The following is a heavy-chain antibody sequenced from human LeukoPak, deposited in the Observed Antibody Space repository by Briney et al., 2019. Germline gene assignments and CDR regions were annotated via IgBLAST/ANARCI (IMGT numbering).Heavy chain of an antibody. D-gene: IGHD4-23*01. CDR1: GFIFSSYN. J-gene: IGHJ3*02. V-gene: IGHV3-48*01. Sequence: GGSLRLSCAASGFIFSSYNMNWVRQAPGKGLEWVSYISTSSGFVYYADSVKGRFTISRDNSKNTLYLQMNSLRAEDTAVYYCAKDRWPDAFDIWGQGTMVTVSS. CDR2: ISTSSGFV. CDR3: AKDRWPDAFDI.